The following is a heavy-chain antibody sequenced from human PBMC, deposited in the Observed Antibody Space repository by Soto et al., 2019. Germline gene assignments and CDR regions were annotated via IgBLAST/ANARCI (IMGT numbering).Heavy chain of an antibody. J-gene: IGHJ3*02. CDR1: GGAMSENDYY. V-gene: IGHV4-30-4*01. CDR2: IYDTWTT. D-gene: IGHD3-10*02. CDR3: ARVIVRGGCDI. Sequence: QVQLQEAGPGLVRPSQTLSLTCTVAGGAMSENDYYWSWLRQSPGQGLQWIGYIYDTWTTSYSPSLKSRVTMSADTSRDQFSVKLTSVTADDTALYFCARVIVRGGCDIWGQGTLVTVSS.